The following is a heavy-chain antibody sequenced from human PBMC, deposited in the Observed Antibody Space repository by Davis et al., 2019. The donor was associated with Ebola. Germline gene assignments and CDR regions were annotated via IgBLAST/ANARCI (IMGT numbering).Heavy chain of an antibody. CDR3: ARLLGCSSTSCFLYYYYGMDV. CDR1: GYTFTGYY. J-gene: IGHJ6*02. CDR2: INPNSGGT. D-gene: IGHD2-2*01. Sequence: ASVKVSCKASGYTFTGYYMHWVRQAPGQGLEWMGWINPNSGGTNYAQKFQGWVTMTRDTSISTAYMELSRLRSDDTAVYYCARLLGCSSTSCFLYYYYGMDVWGQGTTVTVSS. V-gene: IGHV1-2*04.